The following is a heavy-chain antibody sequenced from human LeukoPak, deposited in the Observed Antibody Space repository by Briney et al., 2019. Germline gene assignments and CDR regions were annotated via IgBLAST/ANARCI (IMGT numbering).Heavy chain of an antibody. V-gene: IGHV3-48*03. CDR2: ISSSGSTI. CDR3: ARVRDQWLDFDY. Sequence: PGGSLRLSCAASGFTFSSYEMNWVRQAPGKGLEWVSYISSSGSTIYYADSVKGRFTISRDNAKNSLYLQMNSLRAEDTAVYYCARVRDQWLDFDYWGQGTLVTVSS. J-gene: IGHJ4*02. D-gene: IGHD5-12*01. CDR1: GFTFSSYE.